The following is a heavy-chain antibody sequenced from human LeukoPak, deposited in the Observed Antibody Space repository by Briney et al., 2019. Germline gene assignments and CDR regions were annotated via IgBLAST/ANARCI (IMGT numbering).Heavy chain of an antibody. D-gene: IGHD3-22*01. CDR1: GFTFSNYA. J-gene: IGHJ4*02. CDR3: ATTPLYYYDSSGYYSDY. V-gene: IGHV3-23*01. Sequence: GGSLRLSCAASGFTFSNYAIRWVRQAPGKGLEWVSAISGSGGSTYYADSVKGRFTISRDNSKNTLYLQMKSLRAEDTAIYYCATTPLYYYDSSGYYSDYWGQGTLVTVSS. CDR2: ISGSGGST.